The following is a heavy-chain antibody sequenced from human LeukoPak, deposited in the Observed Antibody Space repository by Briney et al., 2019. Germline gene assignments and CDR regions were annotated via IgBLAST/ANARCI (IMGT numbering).Heavy chain of an antibody. CDR3: AREPGDGSDY. D-gene: IGHD3-10*01. CDR2: INAGNGNT. Sequence: ASVKVSCRASGYTFTSYAMHWVRQAPGQRLEWMGWINAGNGNTKYSQKFQGRVTMTRDTSTSTVYMELSSLRSEDTAVYYCAREPGDGSDYWGQGTLVTVSS. V-gene: IGHV1-3*01. CDR1: GYTFTSYA. J-gene: IGHJ4*02.